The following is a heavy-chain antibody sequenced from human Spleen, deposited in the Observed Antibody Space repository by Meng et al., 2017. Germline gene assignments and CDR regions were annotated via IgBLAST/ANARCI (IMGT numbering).Heavy chain of an antibody. J-gene: IGHJ4*02. CDR2: IRPYDGDT. D-gene: IGHD6-13*01. CDR3: ARCYRSNWYVQRGSGFDY. V-gene: IGHV1-18*01. Sequence: VPLVHSGAEVKKPGALVKVSWKASGYSFASHGISCVRQAPGQGLEWMGWIRPYDGDTSYAQKVQRRVTMTSDTSSSTAYLELRSLTSDDTALYYCARCYRSNWYVQRGSGFDYWGQGTLVTVSS. CDR1: GYSFASHG.